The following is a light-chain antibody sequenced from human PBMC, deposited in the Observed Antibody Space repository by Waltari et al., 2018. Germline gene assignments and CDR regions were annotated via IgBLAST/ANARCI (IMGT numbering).Light chain of an antibody. J-gene: IGKJ1*01. CDR3: QQYYSSPWT. V-gene: IGKV3-20*01. Sequence: EIVLTQSPGTLSWSPGERATLSCRASEFVGNAYLAWYEQKPGQAPRLLIYDASRRATGTPDRVSGSESGTDFSRAISRLEPEDLAVYYCQQYYSSPWTFGQGTKVDI. CDR1: EFVGNAY. CDR2: DAS.